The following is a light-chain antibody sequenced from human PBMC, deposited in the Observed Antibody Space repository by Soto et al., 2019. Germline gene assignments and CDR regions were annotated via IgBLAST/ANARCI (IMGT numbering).Light chain of an antibody. J-gene: IGKJ4*01. V-gene: IGKV3-20*01. CDR2: GAS. CDR1: QSVSSSY. CDR3: QQFGTSLLP. Sequence: EIVLTQSPGTLSLSPGERATLSCRASQSVSSSYLAWYQQKPGQAPRLLIYGASSRATGIPDRLSGSGCGTDFTLTISRLEPEDVAVYYCQQFGTSLLPFGGGTKVEIK.